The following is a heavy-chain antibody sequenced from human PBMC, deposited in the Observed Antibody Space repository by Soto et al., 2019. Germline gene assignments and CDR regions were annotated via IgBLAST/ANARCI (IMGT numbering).Heavy chain of an antibody. J-gene: IGHJ4*02. CDR2: IRYAGSNI. CDR1: GFTFSGLG. Sequence: QVQLVESGGGVVQPGRSLRLSCAASGFTFSGLGMHWVRQAPGKGLEWVAVIRYAGSNIYYADAVKGRFTISRDNSKDTLYLQMNSLRADDTAVYYGARDGVGHTTFFGYFDYWGQGTLVTVSS. V-gene: IGHV3-33*01. D-gene: IGHD1-26*01. CDR3: ARDGVGHTTFFGYFDY.